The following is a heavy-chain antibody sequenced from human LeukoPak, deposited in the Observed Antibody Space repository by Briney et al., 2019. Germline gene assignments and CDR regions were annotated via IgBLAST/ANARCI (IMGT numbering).Heavy chain of an antibody. Sequence: PGGSLRLSCAASGFTFSSYSMNWVRQAPGKGLEWVSSISSSSSYIYYADSVKGRFTISRDNAKNSLYLQMNSLRAEDTAVYYCAKFPITIFGVAVYYFDYWGQGTLVTVSS. V-gene: IGHV3-21*04. CDR1: GFTFSSYS. D-gene: IGHD3-3*01. J-gene: IGHJ4*02. CDR2: ISSSSSYI. CDR3: AKFPITIFGVAVYYFDY.